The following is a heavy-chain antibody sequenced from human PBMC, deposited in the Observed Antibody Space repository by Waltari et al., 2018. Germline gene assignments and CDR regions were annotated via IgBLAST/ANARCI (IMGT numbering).Heavy chain of an antibody. Sequence: QMQLQQWGAGLLKPSETLSLTFAVPGESFTGYYWNWFRQPPGRGLGWIGEMHQSGSINYNPSLESRITISQDMSKNQFSLKLTSVTAADSAVYYCVRGKMYSRPYFDYWGQGTLVTVSS. V-gene: IGHV4-34*01. CDR3: VRGKMYSRPYFDY. J-gene: IGHJ4*02. D-gene: IGHD6-13*01. CDR2: MHQSGSI. CDR1: GESFTGYY.